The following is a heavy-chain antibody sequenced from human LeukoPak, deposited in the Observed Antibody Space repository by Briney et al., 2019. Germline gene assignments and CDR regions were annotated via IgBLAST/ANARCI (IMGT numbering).Heavy chain of an antibody. CDR1: GFTFSSYA. CDR3: AKGSGFWSGPWRWFDP. J-gene: IGHJ5*02. Sequence: GESLKISCAASGFTFSSYAMSWVRQAPGKGLEWVSAISGSGGSTYYADSVKGRFTISRDNSKNTLYLQMNSLRAEDTAVYYCAKGSGFWSGPWRWFDPWGQGTLVTVSS. CDR2: ISGSGGST. V-gene: IGHV3-23*01. D-gene: IGHD3-3*01.